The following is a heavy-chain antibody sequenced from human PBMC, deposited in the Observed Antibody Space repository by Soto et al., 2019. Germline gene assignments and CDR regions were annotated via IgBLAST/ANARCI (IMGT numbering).Heavy chain of an antibody. D-gene: IGHD1-26*01. CDR1: GYSISSSNW. V-gene: IGHV4-28*01. Sequence: SETPSLTCAVSGYSISSSNWWGWIRQPPGKGLEWIGYIHYSGSTYYNPSLKSRVTMSVDTSKNQLSLKVSSVTAVDTAVYYCARTPSGTLPYQYGLDVWSQGTTVTVSS. CDR3: ARTPSGTLPYQYGLDV. J-gene: IGHJ6*02. CDR2: IHYSGST.